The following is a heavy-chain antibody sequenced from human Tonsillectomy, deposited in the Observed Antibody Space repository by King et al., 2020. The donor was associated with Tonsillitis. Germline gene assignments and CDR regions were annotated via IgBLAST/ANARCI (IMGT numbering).Heavy chain of an antibody. Sequence: QLVQSGAEVKKPGASVKVSCKTSGYSFTGYYIHWVRQAPGQGLEWMGWINPNSGDTNYAQKFQGRVTMTRETSISSVYMELSRLTSDDTAVFYCARVATGGKYSSGRYPLDYWGQGTLVTVSP. CDR2: INPNSGDT. J-gene: IGHJ4*02. CDR3: ARVATGGKYSSGRYPLDY. D-gene: IGHD6-19*01. CDR1: GYSFTGYY. V-gene: IGHV1-2*02.